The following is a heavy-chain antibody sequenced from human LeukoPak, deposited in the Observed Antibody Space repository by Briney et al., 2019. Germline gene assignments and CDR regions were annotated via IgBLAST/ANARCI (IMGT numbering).Heavy chain of an antibody. CDR3: ARDRVGEGIAAAVIGY. J-gene: IGHJ4*02. Sequence: PGGSLRLSCAASGFTFSSYWMHWVRQAPGKGLEWVSHITDTSRDILYADSVKGRFTISRDNAKNSLYLQMNSLRAEDTAVYYCARDRVGEGIAAAVIGYWGQGTLVTVSS. CDR2: ITDTSRDI. CDR1: GFTFSSYW. D-gene: IGHD6-13*01. V-gene: IGHV3-21*05.